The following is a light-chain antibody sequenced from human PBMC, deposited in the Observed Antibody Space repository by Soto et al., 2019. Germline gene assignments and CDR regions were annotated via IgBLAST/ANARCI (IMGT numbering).Light chain of an antibody. V-gene: IGLV2-14*01. CDR1: SSDVGAYTS. CDR2: EVS. Sequence: SVMTQPASVSGSPGQSITISCTGTSSDVGAYTSVSWYQQHPGKAPKLIIYEVSNRPPGVSTRFSGSKSASTASLTISGLQAEDEAHYYCSSFNSANTDEVFAPAPKVTAL. CDR3: SSFNSANTDEV. J-gene: IGLJ1*01.